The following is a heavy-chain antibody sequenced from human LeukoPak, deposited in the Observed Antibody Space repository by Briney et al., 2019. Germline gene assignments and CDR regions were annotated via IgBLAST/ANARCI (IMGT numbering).Heavy chain of an antibody. J-gene: IGHJ4*02. Sequence: PGGSLRLSCAASGCTFSSYGVHWVRQAPGKGLEWVAVIWYDGSNKYYADSVKGRFTISRDNSKNTVFLQMNSLRVEDTALYYCTRGQSYCGADCYSDWGQGTLVTVSS. V-gene: IGHV3-33*01. CDR1: GCTFSSYG. CDR3: TRGQSYCGADCYSD. CDR2: IWYDGSNK. D-gene: IGHD2-21*02.